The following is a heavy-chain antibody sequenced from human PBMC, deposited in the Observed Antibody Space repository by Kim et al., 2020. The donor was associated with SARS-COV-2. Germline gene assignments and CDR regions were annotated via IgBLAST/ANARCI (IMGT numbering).Heavy chain of an antibody. CDR2: ITSSSRTI. V-gene: IGHV3-48*04. D-gene: IGHD3-22*01. CDR1: GFTFSSYS. Sequence: GGSLRLSCAASGFTFSSYSMNWVRQSPGKGLEWVSYITSSSRTIYYADSVNGRFTISRDNAKNSLYLQMNSLIAEDTAVYYCARIVRYYDSSGYSHFDYWGQGTLVTVSS. CDR3: ARIVRYYDSSGYSHFDY. J-gene: IGHJ4*02.